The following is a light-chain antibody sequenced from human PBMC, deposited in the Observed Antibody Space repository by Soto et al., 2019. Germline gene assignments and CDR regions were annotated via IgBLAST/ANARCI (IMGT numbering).Light chain of an antibody. J-gene: IGLJ3*02. CDR2: VNSDGSH. Sequence: QLVLTQPPSASASLGASVRLTCTLSSGHSSYAIAWHQQQPEKGPRYLMKVNSDGSHNKGDGIPDRFSGSSSGAERYLTISSLQSEDEADYYCQTWSTGIRVFGGGTKLTVL. CDR3: QTWSTGIRV. V-gene: IGLV4-69*01. CDR1: SGHSSYA.